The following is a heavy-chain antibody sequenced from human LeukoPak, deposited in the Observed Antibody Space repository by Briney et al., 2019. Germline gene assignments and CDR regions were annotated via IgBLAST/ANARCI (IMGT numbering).Heavy chain of an antibody. Sequence: GGSLRLSCAASGFTFSSYGMHWVRQAPGKGLEWVAVISYDGSNKYYADSVKGRFTISRDNSKNTLYLQMNSLRAEDTAVYYCAKGGGYSSGWYGGWFDPWGQGTLVTVSS. V-gene: IGHV3-30*18. J-gene: IGHJ5*02. CDR1: GFTFSSYG. CDR2: ISYDGSNK. CDR3: AKGGGYSSGWYGGWFDP. D-gene: IGHD6-19*01.